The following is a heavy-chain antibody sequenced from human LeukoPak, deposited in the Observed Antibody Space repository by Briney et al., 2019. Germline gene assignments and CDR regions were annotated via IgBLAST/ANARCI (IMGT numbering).Heavy chain of an antibody. CDR2: VSHDGEKT. CDR3: AKDRTGPAEH. J-gene: IGHJ1*01. V-gene: IGHV3-30*04. Sequence: GGSLRLSCAASGFLFISYPFHWVRQAPGKGLEWVASVSHDGEKTYYADSVKGRFTISRDNSKNTLYLQMNSLRAEDTAVYYCAKDRTGPAEHWGQGTLVTVSS. CDR1: GFLFISYP.